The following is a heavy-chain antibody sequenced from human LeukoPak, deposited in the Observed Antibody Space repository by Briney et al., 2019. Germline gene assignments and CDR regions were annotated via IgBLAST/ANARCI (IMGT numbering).Heavy chain of an antibody. CDR3: ARGYDFWSGILNV. CDR2: IKQDGSEK. D-gene: IGHD3-3*01. CDR1: GFTFSDYY. V-gene: IGHV3-7*04. J-gene: IGHJ4*02. Sequence: GGSLRLSCAASGFTFSDYYMSGVRQAPGKGLEWVANIKQDGSEKYYVDSVKGRFTISRDNAKNSLYLQMNSLRAEDTAVYYCARGYDFWSGILNVWGQGTLVTVSS.